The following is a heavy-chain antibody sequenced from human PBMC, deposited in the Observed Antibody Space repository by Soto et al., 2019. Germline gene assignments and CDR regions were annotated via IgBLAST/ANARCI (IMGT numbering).Heavy chain of an antibody. D-gene: IGHD2-15*01. Sequence: EVQLVESGGGLVQPGGSLRLSCAASGFTVSSNYMSWVRQAPGKGLEWVSVIYSGGSTNYADSVKGRFTISRDNSKNTLFLQMNSMRAEDTAVYYCARAGVVDASDWGQGTLVTVSS. CDR3: ARAGVVDASD. CDR2: IYSGGST. J-gene: IGHJ4*02. V-gene: IGHV3-66*01. CDR1: GFTVSSNY.